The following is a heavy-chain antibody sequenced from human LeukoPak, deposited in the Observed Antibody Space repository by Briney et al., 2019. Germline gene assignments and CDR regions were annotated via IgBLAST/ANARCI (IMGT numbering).Heavy chain of an antibody. V-gene: IGHV3-11*03. J-gene: IGHJ3*02. Sequence: PGGSLRLSCAASGFTFSDYYMSWIRQAPGKGLEWVSYISGTSTHTSYGDSVKGRFTISRDNAKNSLYLQMNSLRAEDTAVYYCTADLVGAYNGAFDIWGQGTMVTVSS. CDR1: GFTFSDYY. CDR3: TADLVGAYNGAFDI. D-gene: IGHD1-26*01. CDR2: ISGTSTHT.